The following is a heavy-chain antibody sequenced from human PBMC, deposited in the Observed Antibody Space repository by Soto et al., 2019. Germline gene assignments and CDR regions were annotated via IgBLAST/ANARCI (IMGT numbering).Heavy chain of an antibody. V-gene: IGHV3-23*01. D-gene: IGHD3-10*01. J-gene: IGHJ4*02. Sequence: EVQLLESGGGLVQPGGSLRLSCAASGFTFSSYAMSWVRQAPGKGLEWVSAISGSGGNTYYADSVKGRFTISRDNSKNTLYLQMNSLRAEDTAVYYCGKDLSGSGSYYPTFDYWGQGTLVTVSS. CDR2: ISGSGGNT. CDR1: GFTFSSYA. CDR3: GKDLSGSGSYYPTFDY.